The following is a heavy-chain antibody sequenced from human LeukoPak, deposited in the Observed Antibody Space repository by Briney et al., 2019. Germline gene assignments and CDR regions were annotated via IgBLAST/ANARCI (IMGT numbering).Heavy chain of an antibody. CDR2: INYDGSST. V-gene: IGHV3-74*01. CDR3: ARGYYEMDV. CDR1: GFTFRSYW. J-gene: IGHJ6*02. Sequence: PGGSLRLSCEVSGFTFRSYWMNWVGQVPGKGPVWVSRINYDGSSTNYADSVKGRFTISRDNAKNTLYLQMSSLRAEDTAVYFCARGYYEMDVWGQGTTVTVSS.